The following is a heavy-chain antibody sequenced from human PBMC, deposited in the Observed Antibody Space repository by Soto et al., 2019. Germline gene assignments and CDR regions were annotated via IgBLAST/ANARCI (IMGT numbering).Heavy chain of an antibody. CDR2: ISSSGSTI. J-gene: IGHJ6*03. CDR3: ARGYSSIWLV. CDR1: GFTFSVYY. Sequence: PGGSLRLSCAASGFTFSVYYMSWIRQAPGKGLEWVSYISSSGSTIYYADSVKGRFTISRDNAKNSLYLQMNTLRAELPPVYYCARGYSSIWLVWRKGTTVTASS. D-gene: IGHD6-13*01. V-gene: IGHV3-11*01.